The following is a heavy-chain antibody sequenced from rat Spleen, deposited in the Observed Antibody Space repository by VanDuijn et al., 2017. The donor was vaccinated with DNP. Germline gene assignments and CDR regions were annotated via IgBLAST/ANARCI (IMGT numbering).Heavy chain of an antibody. CDR3: ARRGYNNAWYFDF. V-gene: IGHV5-46*01. J-gene: IGHJ1*01. CDR2: ITNNGGST. D-gene: IGHD1-10*01. CDR1: GFTFSDFP. Sequence: EVQLVESGGGLVQPGGSMKLSCAASGFTFSDFPMAWVRQTPTKGLEWFASITNNGGSTYYRDSVKGRFTISRDNAKSTLYLQMDSLRSEDTATYYCARRGYNNAWYFDFWGPGTMVTVSS.